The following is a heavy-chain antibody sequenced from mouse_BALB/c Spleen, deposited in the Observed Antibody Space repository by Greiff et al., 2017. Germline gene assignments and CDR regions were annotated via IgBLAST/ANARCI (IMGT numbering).Heavy chain of an antibody. CDR2: ISDGGSYT. CDR1: GFTFSDYY. CDR3: ARPAYYDYAMDY. V-gene: IGHV5-4*02. D-gene: IGHD2-10*01. Sequence: EVQLVESGGGLVKPGGSLKLSCAASGFTFSDYYMYWVRQTPEKRLEWVATISDGGSYTYYPDSVKGRFTISRDNAKNNLYLQMSSLKSEDTAMYYCARPAYYDYAMDYWGQGTSVTVSS. J-gene: IGHJ4*01.